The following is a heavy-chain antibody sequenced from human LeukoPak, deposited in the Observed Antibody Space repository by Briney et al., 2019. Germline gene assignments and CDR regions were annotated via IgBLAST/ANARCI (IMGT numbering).Heavy chain of an antibody. CDR3: ARDRLRGYSYIDY. D-gene: IGHD5-18*01. J-gene: IGHJ4*02. V-gene: IGHV3-23*01. CDR1: GFTFSSYG. CDR2: ISGSGGST. Sequence: GGSPRLSCAASGFTFSSYGMSWVRQAPGKGLEWVSAISGSGGSTYYADSVKGRFTISRDNSKNTLYLQMNSLRAEDTAVYYCARDRLRGYSYIDYWGQGTLVTVSS.